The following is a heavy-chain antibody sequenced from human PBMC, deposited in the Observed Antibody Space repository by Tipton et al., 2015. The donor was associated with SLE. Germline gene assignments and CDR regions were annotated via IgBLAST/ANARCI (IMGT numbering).Heavy chain of an antibody. D-gene: IGHD2-2*01. J-gene: IGHJ5*02. Sequence: SLRLSCAASGFTFDDYAMHWVRQAPGKGLEWVSGISWNSGSIGYADSVKGRFTISRDNAKNSLYLQMNSLRAEDTAVYYCARGTGCSSTSCANWFDPWGQGTLVTVSS. V-gene: IGHV3-9*01. CDR2: ISWNSGSI. CDR1: GFTFDDYA. CDR3: ARGTGCSSTSCANWFDP.